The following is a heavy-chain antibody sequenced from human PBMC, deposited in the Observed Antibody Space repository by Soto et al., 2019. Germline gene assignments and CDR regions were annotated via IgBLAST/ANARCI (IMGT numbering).Heavy chain of an antibody. V-gene: IGHV1-18*01. CDR2: ISLYIDGT. D-gene: IGHD1-26*01. Sequence: ASVKVSCKTAVYTFANYGITCVRQAPVQAREWLVLISLYIDGTNYAQKFQGRVSMTTDTSTTTAYMGLRSLRSDDTDVYYCERVVTSAGARLGAWGRGTIVTVSS. J-gene: IGHJ2*01. CDR3: ERVVTSAGARLGA. CDR1: VYTFANYG.